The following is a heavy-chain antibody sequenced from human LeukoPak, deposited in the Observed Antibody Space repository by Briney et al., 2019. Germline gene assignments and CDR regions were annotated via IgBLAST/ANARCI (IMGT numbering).Heavy chain of an antibody. CDR3: ARGLGGRDGY. Sequence: PSETLSLTCAVYGESFGAYYWSWIRQPPGKGLEWIGEINHSGSTNYNPSLKSRVTLSVDTSKNQFSLNLTSVTAADTAVYYCARGLGGRDGYWGQGTLVTVSS. CDR1: GESFGAYY. CDR2: INHSGST. D-gene: IGHD1-26*01. V-gene: IGHV4-34*01. J-gene: IGHJ4*02.